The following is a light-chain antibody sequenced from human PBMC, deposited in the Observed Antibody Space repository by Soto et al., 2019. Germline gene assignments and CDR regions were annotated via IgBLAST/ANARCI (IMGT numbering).Light chain of an antibody. CDR1: QSVTSSY. V-gene: IGKV3-20*01. J-gene: IGKJ3*01. CDR3: QQYGRSPFT. CDR2: DVS. Sequence: EIVLTQSPGTLSLSPGERATLSCRASQSVTSSYLAWHQQKPGQTPRLLIYDVSSRASGIPDRFSGSGSGTDFTLTISRLAPEDFAVYYCQQYGRSPFTFGPGTKVDIK.